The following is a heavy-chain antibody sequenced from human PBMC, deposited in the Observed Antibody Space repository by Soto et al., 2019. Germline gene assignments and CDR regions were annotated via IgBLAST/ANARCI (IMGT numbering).Heavy chain of an antibody. V-gene: IGHV3-7*03. D-gene: IGHD6-19*01. Sequence: LRLSCVASGFTFISSFMRWIRQAPGKGLEWVANINQDGGVTYYVDSVEGRFTISRDNTKDSLYLQMNSLRGEDTAIYYCARYYRGSGRYFFDYWGQGTLVTVS. CDR3: ARYYRGSGRYFFDY. CDR1: GFTFISSF. CDR2: INQDGGVT. J-gene: IGHJ4*02.